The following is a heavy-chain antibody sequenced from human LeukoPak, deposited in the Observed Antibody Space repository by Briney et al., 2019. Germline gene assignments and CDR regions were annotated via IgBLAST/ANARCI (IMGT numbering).Heavy chain of an antibody. CDR3: ARVVHYYDSSGYYYYYGMDV. J-gene: IGHJ6*02. Sequence: SQTLSLTCAISGDSVSSNSAAWNWIRQSPSRGLEWLGRTYYRSKWYNDYAVSVKSRITINPDTSKNQFSLQLNSVTPEDTAVYYCARVVHYYDSSGYYYYYGMDVWGQGPRSPSP. CDR1: GDSVSSNSAA. CDR2: TYYRSKWYN. D-gene: IGHD3-22*01. V-gene: IGHV6-1*01.